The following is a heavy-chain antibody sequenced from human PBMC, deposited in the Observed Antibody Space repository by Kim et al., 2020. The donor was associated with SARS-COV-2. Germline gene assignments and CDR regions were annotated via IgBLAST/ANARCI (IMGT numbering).Heavy chain of an antibody. J-gene: IGHJ5*02. CDR3: ARHQPGPEARYNWFDP. V-gene: IGHV4-59*01. CDR2: IYYSGST. CDR1: GGSISSYY. Sequence: SETLSLTCTVSGGSISSYYWSWIRQPPGKGLEWIGYIYYSGSTNYNPSLKSRVTISVDTSKNQFSLKLSSVTAADTAVYYCARHQPGPEARYNWFDPWGQGTLVTVSS.